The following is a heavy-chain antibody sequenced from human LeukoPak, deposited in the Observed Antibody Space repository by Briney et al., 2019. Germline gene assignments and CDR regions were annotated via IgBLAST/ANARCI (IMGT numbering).Heavy chain of an antibody. CDR3: AKAGHYYDSSGYSAKVIGDFDY. J-gene: IGHJ4*02. D-gene: IGHD3-22*01. Sequence: GGSLRLSCAASGFTFSSYAMSWVRQAPGKGLEWVSAISGSGGSTYYADSVKGRFTISRDNSKNTLYLQMNSLRAEDTAVYYCAKAGHYYDSSGYSAKVIGDFDYWGQGTLVTVSS. CDR2: ISGSGGST. V-gene: IGHV3-23*01. CDR1: GFTFSSYA.